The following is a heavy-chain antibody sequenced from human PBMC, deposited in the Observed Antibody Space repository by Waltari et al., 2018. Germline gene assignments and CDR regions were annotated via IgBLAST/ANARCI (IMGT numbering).Heavy chain of an antibody. CDR2: INPSGSIT. CDR1: GFTFSTYW. D-gene: IGHD6-13*01. J-gene: IGHJ4*02. V-gene: IGHV3-74*01. CDR3: VLYSSSFLGDC. Sequence: EVQLVESGGGLVQPGGSLRLSCAASGFTFSTYWMHWVRQAPGKGLVSGANINPSGSITNSAAAVRGRFTISRDNAKNTLFLQMNSLRAEDTAVYYCVLYSSSFLGDCWGQGTLVTVSS.